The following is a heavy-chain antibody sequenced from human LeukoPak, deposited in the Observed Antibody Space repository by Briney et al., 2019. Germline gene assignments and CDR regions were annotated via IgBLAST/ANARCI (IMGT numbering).Heavy chain of an antibody. J-gene: IGHJ5*02. D-gene: IGHD6-13*01. CDR2: IYPSYSDA. CDR3: VRFALTSSLDH. CDR1: GYSFTSYW. Sequence: GESLKISCKGSGYSFTSYWIGWVRQVPGKGLEWMGLIYPSYSDAKYSPSFQGQVTLSVDASISTAYLQLSGLRASDTAIYYCVRFALTSSLDHWGRGTLVTVSS. V-gene: IGHV5-51*01.